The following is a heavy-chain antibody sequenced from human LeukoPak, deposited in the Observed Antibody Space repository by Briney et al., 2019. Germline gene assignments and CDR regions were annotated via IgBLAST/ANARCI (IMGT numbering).Heavy chain of an antibody. D-gene: IGHD6-13*01. V-gene: IGHV3-30*18. CDR1: GFTFSTYG. Sequence: GRSLRLSCAASGFTFSTYGMHWVRQAPGKGLEWVAVILFDGNNKYYADSVRGRFTISRDNSKNTLYLQMNSLRDEDTAVYCCAKDAEHSSGWYPGNWGQGTLVIVSS. CDR3: AKDAEHSSGWYPGN. CDR2: ILFDGNNK. J-gene: IGHJ4*02.